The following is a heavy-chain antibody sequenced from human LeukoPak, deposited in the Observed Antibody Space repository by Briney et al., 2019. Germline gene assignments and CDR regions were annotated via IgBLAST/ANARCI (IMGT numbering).Heavy chain of an antibody. Sequence: ASVKVSCKASGYTFTGYYMHWVRQAPGQGLEWMGWINLNSGDTNYAQKFQGRVTMTRDTSISTAYMELSRLRSDDTAVYYCARDGDYGSGSYYRGYFDYWGQGTLVTVSS. CDR1: GYTFTGYY. V-gene: IGHV1-2*02. J-gene: IGHJ4*02. D-gene: IGHD3-10*01. CDR2: INLNSGDT. CDR3: ARDGDYGSGSYYRGYFDY.